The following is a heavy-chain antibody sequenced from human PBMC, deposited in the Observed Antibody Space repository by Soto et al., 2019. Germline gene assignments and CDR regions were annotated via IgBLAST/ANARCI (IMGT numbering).Heavy chain of an antibody. J-gene: IGHJ3*02. CDR3: ARDLAWRHFAALDI. Sequence: GSLRLSCAASGFTLSSYSMNWVRQAPGKGLEWVSSISSSSSYIYYADSVKGRFTISRDNAKNSLYLQMNSLRAEDTAVYYCARDLAWRHFAALDIWGKGTMVTVSS. D-gene: IGHD3-3*02. V-gene: IGHV3-21*01. CDR1: GFTLSSYS. CDR2: ISSSSSYI.